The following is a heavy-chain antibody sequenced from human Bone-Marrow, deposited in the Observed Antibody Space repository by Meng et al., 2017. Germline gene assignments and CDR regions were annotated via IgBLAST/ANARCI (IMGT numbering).Heavy chain of an antibody. V-gene: IGHV3-30*04. D-gene: IGHD2-2*01. J-gene: IGHJ3*02. Sequence: GESLKISCAASGFTFSSYAMHWVRQAPGKGLEWVAVISYDGSNKYYADSVKGRFTISRDNSKNTLYLQMNSLRAEDTAVYYCASAGSSDYDAFDIWGQGTKVTVSS. CDR3: ASAGSSDYDAFDI. CDR2: ISYDGSNK. CDR1: GFTFSSYA.